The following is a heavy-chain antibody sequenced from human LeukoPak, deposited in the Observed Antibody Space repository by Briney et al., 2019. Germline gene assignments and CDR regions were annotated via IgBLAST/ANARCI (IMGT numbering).Heavy chain of an antibody. CDR1: GFTFSNYA. V-gene: IGHV3-9*01. D-gene: IGHD3-16*01. CDR2: ISWNSINV. Sequence: PGGSLRLSCAASGFTFSNYAMSWVRQAPGKGLEWVSGISWNSINVGYADSVKGRFTISRDNAEKTLYLRMNSLRPEDTVLYYCVKDLLGELYPSPFDYWGQGTLVTVSS. CDR3: VKDLLGELYPSPFDY. J-gene: IGHJ4*02.